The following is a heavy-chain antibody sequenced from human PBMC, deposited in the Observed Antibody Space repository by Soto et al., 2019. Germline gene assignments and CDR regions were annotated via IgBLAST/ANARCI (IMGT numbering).Heavy chain of an antibody. D-gene: IGHD3-10*01. CDR1: GGSISSYY. J-gene: IGHJ4*02. V-gene: IGHV4-59*01. Sequence: PSETLSLTCTVSGGSISSYYWSWIRQPPGKGLEWIGYIYHSGSTNYNPSLKSRVTISVDTSKNQFSLKLSSVTAADTAVYYCARGVSYYGSGSYFSFDYWGQGTLVTVSS. CDR3: ARGVSYYGSGSYFSFDY. CDR2: IYHSGST.